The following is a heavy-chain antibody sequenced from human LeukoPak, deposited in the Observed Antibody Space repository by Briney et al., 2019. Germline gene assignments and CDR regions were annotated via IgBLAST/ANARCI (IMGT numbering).Heavy chain of an antibody. CDR1: GYSISSGYY. CDR2: IYHSGST. D-gene: IGHD4-17*01. V-gene: IGHV4-38-2*02. Sequence: SETLSLTCTVSGYSISSGYYWGWIRQPPGKGLEWIGSIYHSGSTNYNPSLKSRVTISVDTSKNQFSLKLSSVTAADTAVYYCARGSTVTTSSYWYFDLWGRGTLVTVSS. J-gene: IGHJ2*01. CDR3: ARGSTVTTSSYWYFDL.